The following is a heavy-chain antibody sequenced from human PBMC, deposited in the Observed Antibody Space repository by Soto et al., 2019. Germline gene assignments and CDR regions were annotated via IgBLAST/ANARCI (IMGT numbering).Heavy chain of an antibody. V-gene: IGHV4-31*03. Sequence: SETLSLTCTVSGGSISSGGYYWSWIRQHPGKGLEWIGYIYYSGSTYYNPSLKSRVTISVDTSKNQFSLKLSSVTAADTAVYYCARDNRYSSDVVVPAAIVNWFGPWGQGTLVTVSS. CDR1: GGSISSGGYY. J-gene: IGHJ5*02. CDR3: ARDNRYSSDVVVPAAIVNWFGP. D-gene: IGHD2-2*02. CDR2: IYYSGST.